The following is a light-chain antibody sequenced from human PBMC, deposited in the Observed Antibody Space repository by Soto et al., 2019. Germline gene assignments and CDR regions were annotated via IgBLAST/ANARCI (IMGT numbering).Light chain of an antibody. CDR2: VGTGGIVG. V-gene: IGLV9-49*03. J-gene: IGLJ2*01. CDR1: SGYSDYK. Sequence: QLVLTQPPSASASLGASVTLTCTLSSGYSDYKVDWYQQRPGQGPRFVMRVGTGGIVGSKGDGIPDRFSVLGSGLNRYLTINNIQEEDESDYHCGADHGSGNNFIVVFGGGTQLTVL. CDR3: GADHGSGNNFIVV.